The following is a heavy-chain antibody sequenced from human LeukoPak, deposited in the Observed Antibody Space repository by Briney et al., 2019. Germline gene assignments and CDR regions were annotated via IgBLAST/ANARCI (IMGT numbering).Heavy chain of an antibody. J-gene: IGHJ4*02. D-gene: IGHD3-10*01. CDR2: IKSKTDGGTT. Sequence: GGSLRLSCAASGFTFSSAWMSWVRQAPGKGLEWVGRIKSKTDGGTTDYAAPVKGRFTISRDDSKNTLYVQMNSLKTEDTAVYYCTTGPYDYGSGTYYHWGQGTLVTVSS. CDR3: TTGPYDYGSGTYYH. CDR1: GFTFSSAW. V-gene: IGHV3-15*01.